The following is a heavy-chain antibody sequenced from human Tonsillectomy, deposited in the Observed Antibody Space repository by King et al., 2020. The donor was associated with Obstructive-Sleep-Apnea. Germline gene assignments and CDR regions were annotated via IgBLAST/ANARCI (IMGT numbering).Heavy chain of an antibody. D-gene: IGHD1-26*01. CDR2: IYYTGST. V-gene: IGHV4-30-4*01. J-gene: IGHJ4*02. CDR3: ARALAVGATVGYFDY. CDR1: GGSISRGDYY. Sequence: VQLQESDPGLVQPSQTLSLTCTVSGGSISRGDYYWVWIRQPPGKGLEWIGYIYYTGSTYYHPSLNSRVTLSVDTSKNHFSLKVISVTAADTAVYYCARALAVGATVGYFDYWGQGTLVTVSS.